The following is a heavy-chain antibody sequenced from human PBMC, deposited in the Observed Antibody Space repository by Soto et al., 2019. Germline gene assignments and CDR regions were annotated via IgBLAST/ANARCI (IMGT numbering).Heavy chain of an antibody. V-gene: IGHV4-59*11. D-gene: IGHD2-2*03. Sequence: PSETLSLTCNVTGDSIKTPYWSWIRQPPGKGLEWIGYIYYSGSTLYNPTLKRRVTISVDTAKNQFPLRLNSLTAADTAVYYCASGWMAAFDTWGQGTLVTVSS. CDR1: GDSIKTPY. CDR3: ASGWMAAFDT. J-gene: IGHJ5*02. CDR2: IYYSGST.